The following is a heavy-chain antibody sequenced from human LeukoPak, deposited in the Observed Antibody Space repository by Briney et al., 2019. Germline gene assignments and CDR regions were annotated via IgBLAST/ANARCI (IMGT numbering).Heavy chain of an antibody. CDR3: ARGDYGDPVA. V-gene: IGHV3-48*04. J-gene: IGHJ4*02. D-gene: IGHD4-17*01. CDR2: ISSSSSTI. CDR1: GFPFSTYG. Sequence: PGGSLRLSCAASGFPFSTYGMHWVRQAPGKGLEWVSYISSSSSTIYYADSVKGRFTISRDNAKNSLYLQMNSLRAEDTAVYYCARGDYGDPVAWGQGTLVTVSS.